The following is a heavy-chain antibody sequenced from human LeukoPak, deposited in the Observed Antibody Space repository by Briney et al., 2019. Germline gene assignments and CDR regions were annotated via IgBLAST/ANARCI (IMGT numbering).Heavy chain of an antibody. V-gene: IGHV3-74*01. CDR2: INCDGSST. J-gene: IGHJ2*01. CDR3: ARLHDYGYFDL. Sequence: GGSLRLSCAASGFTFSSYWMHWVRQAPGKGLVWVSRINCDGSSTSYADSVKGRFTISRDNAKNTLYLQMNSLRAEDTAVYYCARLHDYGYFDLWGRGTLVTVSS. CDR1: GFTFSSYW.